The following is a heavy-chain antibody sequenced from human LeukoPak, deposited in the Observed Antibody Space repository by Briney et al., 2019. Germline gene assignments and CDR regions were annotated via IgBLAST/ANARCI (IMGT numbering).Heavy chain of an antibody. CDR3: AKNMITFGGVIGY. CDR1: GFTFSSYA. Sequence: PGGSLRLSCAASGFTFSSYAMHWVRQAPGKGLEYVSAISSNGGSTYYANSVKGRFTISRDNSKNTLYLQMNSLRAEDTAVYYCAKNMITFGGVIGYWGQGTLVTVSS. J-gene: IGHJ4*02. D-gene: IGHD3-16*01. V-gene: IGHV3-64*01. CDR2: ISSNGGST.